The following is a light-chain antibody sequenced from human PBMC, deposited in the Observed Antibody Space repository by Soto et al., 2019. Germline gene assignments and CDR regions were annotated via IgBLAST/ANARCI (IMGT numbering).Light chain of an antibody. Sequence: DIQMTQSPSSVSASIGDRVTITFRASQDISTLLAWYQQKPGKAPKLLIYDASTLESGVPSRFSGSGSGTEFTLTISSLQPDDFATYYCQQYNSYSRTFGQGTKV. CDR2: DAS. V-gene: IGKV1-5*01. CDR1: QDISTL. J-gene: IGKJ1*01. CDR3: QQYNSYSRT.